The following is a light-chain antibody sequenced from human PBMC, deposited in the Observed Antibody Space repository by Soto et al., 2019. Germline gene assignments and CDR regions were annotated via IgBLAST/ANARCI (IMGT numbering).Light chain of an antibody. CDR1: QSVSSN. CDR2: GAS. V-gene: IGKV3-15*01. J-gene: IGKJ4*01. Sequence: EIVKIQSPATLSVSPGERATLSCRASQSVSSNLAWYQQKPGQAPRLLIYGASTRATGIPARFSGSGSGTEFTLTISSLQSEDFAVYYCQQYNNWPLTFGGGTKVDIK. CDR3: QQYNNWPLT.